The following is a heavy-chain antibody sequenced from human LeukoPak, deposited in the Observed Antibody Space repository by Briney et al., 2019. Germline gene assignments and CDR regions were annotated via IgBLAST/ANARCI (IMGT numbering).Heavy chain of an antibody. D-gene: IGHD6-13*01. CDR3: ARHQIPGVAAAVAY. CDR1: GGSISSSSYY. CDR2: IYYSGST. V-gene: IGHV4-39*01. J-gene: IGHJ4*02. Sequence: SETLSLTCTVSGGSISSSSYYWGWIRQPPGKGLEWIGSIYYSGSTYYNPSLKSRVTISVDTSKNQFSLKLSSVTAADTAVYYCARHQIPGVAAAVAYWGQGTLVTVSS.